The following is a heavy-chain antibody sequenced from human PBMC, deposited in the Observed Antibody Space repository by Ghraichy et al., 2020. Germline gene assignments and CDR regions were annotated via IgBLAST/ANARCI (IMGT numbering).Heavy chain of an antibody. CDR3: ARGPHGGYFDY. CDR1: GGSISGSNC. V-gene: IGHV4-4*02. J-gene: IGHJ4*02. D-gene: IGHD2-15*01. Sequence: SETLSLTCAVSGGSISGSNCWSWVRRPPGKGLEWIGEIFHSGSTNYNPSLKSRGTISVDKPKNQFSLMLSSVTAADTALYYWARGPHGGYFDYWGQGTLVTVSS. CDR2: IFHSGST.